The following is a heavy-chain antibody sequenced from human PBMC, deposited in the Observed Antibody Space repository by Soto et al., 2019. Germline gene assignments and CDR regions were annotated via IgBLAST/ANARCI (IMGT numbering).Heavy chain of an antibody. J-gene: IGHJ6*02. CDR2: IYYSGST. Sequence: PSETLARTCTVSGGSVSSGSYYWSWIRQPPGELLEWIGYIYYSGSTNYNPSLKSRVTISVDTSKNQFSLKLSSVTAADTAVYYCAVIVVVPAARDYYYGMDVWGQGTTVTVSS. CDR1: GGSVSSGSYY. V-gene: IGHV4-61*01. D-gene: IGHD2-2*01. CDR3: AVIVVVPAARDYYYGMDV.